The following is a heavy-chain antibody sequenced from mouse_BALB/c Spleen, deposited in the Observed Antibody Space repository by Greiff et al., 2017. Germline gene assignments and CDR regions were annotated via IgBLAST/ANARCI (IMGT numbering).Heavy chain of an antibody. J-gene: IGHJ4*01. CDR1: GYTFTSYV. Sequence: VQLQQSGPELVKPGASVKMSCKASGYTFTSYVMHWVKQKPGQGLEWIGYINPYNDGTKYNEKFKGKATLTSDKSSSTAYMELSSLTSEDSAVYYCAREGYYYGSSYEDYYAMDDWGQGTSVNVSS. D-gene: IGHD1-1*01. CDR3: AREGYYYGSSYEDYYAMDD. CDR2: INPYNDGT. V-gene: IGHV1-14*01.